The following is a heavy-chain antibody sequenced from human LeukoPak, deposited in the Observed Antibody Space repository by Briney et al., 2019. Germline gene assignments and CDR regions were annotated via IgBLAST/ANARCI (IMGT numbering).Heavy chain of an antibody. V-gene: IGHV4-30-4*01. CDR3: ARDPYSGSRFDY. Sequence: PSESLSLTCTVSGGSISSGDYYWSWIRQPPGKGPEWIGYIYYSGSTYSNPSLESRVTISIDTSKNQFSLKLSSVIAADTAVYYCARDPYSGSRFDYWGQGTLVTVSS. D-gene: IGHD1-26*01. CDR2: IYYSGST. CDR1: GGSISSGDYY. J-gene: IGHJ4*02.